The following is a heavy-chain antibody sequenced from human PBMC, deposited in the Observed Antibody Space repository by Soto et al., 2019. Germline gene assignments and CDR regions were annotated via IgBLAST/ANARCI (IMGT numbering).Heavy chain of an antibody. CDR2: ISGSGGST. D-gene: IGHD3-22*01. CDR3: AKDLWYYDSSGYPYFDY. J-gene: IGHJ4*02. V-gene: IGHV3-23*01. CDR1: GFTFSSYA. Sequence: GGSLRLSCAASGFTFSSYAMSWVRQAPGKGLEWVSAISGSGGSTYYADSVKGRFTISRDNSKNTLYLQMNSLRAEDTAVYYCAKDLWYYDSSGYPYFDYWGQGTLVTVSS.